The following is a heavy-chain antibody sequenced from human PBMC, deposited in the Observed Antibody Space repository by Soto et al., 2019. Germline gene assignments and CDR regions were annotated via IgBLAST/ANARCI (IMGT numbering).Heavy chain of an antibody. CDR1: GFTFSDYA. J-gene: IGHJ4*02. CDR3: AKEGDIVLIPASHLES. V-gene: IGHV3-30*18. Sequence: QVQLVESGGGVVQPGRSLRLSCGASGFTFSDYAMNWVRQAPGKGLEWVAFISYEGSNKYYADFMKGRFTISRENSQTTLYLQMNGRRAEDTAVYYCAKEGDIVLIPASHLESWGERTLVTVFS. CDR2: ISYEGSNK. D-gene: IGHD2-2*01.